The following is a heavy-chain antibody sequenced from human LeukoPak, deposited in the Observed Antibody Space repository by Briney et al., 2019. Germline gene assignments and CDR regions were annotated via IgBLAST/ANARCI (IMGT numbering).Heavy chain of an antibody. Sequence: GASVKVSCKASGYTFTGYYMHWVRQAPGQGLEWMGWINPNSGGTNYAQKFQGRVTMTRDTSISTAYMELSRLRSDDTAVYYCARGPTKSIVGATMVYWGQGTLVTVSS. CDR2: INPNSGGT. CDR3: ARGPTKSIVGATMVY. CDR1: GYTFTGYY. V-gene: IGHV1-2*02. D-gene: IGHD1-26*01. J-gene: IGHJ4*02.